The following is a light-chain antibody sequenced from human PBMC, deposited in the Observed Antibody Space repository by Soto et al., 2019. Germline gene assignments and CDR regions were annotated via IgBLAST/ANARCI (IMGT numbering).Light chain of an antibody. Sequence: QSALTQPASVSGSPGQSITISCTGTSSDICGYNFVSWYQQHPGKAPKLIISEVTNRPSGVSNRFSGSKSGNTASLTISGLQAEDEADYYCSSYSSSTFYVFGTGTKVTVL. CDR2: EVT. V-gene: IGLV2-14*01. CDR3: SSYSSSTFYV. J-gene: IGLJ1*01. CDR1: SSDICGYNF.